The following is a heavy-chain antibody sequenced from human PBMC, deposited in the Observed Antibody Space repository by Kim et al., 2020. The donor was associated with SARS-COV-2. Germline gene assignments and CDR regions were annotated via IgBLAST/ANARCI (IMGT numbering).Heavy chain of an antibody. D-gene: IGHD3-10*01. CDR3: ARASVWFGPYHYYYYGMDV. CDR2: ISYDGSNK. J-gene: IGHJ6*02. V-gene: IGHV3-30*04. Sequence: GGSLRLSCAASGFTFSSYAMHWVRQAPGKGLEWVAVISYDGSNKYYPDSVKGRFTISRDNSKNTLYLQMNSLRAEDTAVYYCARASVWFGPYHYYYYGMDVWGQGTTVTVSS. CDR1: GFTFSSYA.